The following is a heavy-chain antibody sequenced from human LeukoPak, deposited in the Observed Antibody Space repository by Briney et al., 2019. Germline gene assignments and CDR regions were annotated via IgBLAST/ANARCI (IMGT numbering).Heavy chain of an antibody. Sequence: SQTLSLTCAVSGGSIGSGTYSWNWIRQPPGKGLEWVGYIFHSGSTYYSPSLKSRVTISVDTSQTQFSLKLSSVTAADTAMYYCARGYSDYPYFFDSWGQGALVTVSS. J-gene: IGHJ4*02. D-gene: IGHD5-12*01. CDR1: GGSIGSGTYS. CDR3: ARGYSDYPYFFDS. CDR2: IFHSGST. V-gene: IGHV4-30-2*01.